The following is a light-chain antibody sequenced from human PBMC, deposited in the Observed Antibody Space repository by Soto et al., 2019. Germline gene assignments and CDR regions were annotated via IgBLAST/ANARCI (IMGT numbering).Light chain of an antibody. V-gene: IGKV3-20*01. CDR2: GAS. CDR3: QQYGSSPRT. CDR1: QSVSSH. J-gene: IGKJ1*01. Sequence: EIVMTQSPGTLSVSPGERATLSCRASQSVSSHLAWYQQKPGQAPRLLIYGASSRATGIPDRFSGSGSGTDFTLTISRLEPEDFAVYYCQQYGSSPRTFGQGTKVDIK.